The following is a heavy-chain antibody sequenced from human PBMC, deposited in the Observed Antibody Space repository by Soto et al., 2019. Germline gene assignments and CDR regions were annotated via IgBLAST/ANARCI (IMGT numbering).Heavy chain of an antibody. V-gene: IGHV4-39*01. CDR1: CCSIHSRNYY. Sequence: SENLSHTCTVSCCSIHSRNYYWGWLRQPPGKGLEWIGSIYYSGSTYYNPSLKSRVTISVDTSKNQFSLKLSSVTAADTAVYYCALRVRGESRYYYYYDGMDVWGQGTTVT. CDR3: ALRVRGESRYYYYYDGMDV. CDR2: IYYSGST. D-gene: IGHD3-10*01. J-gene: IGHJ6*02.